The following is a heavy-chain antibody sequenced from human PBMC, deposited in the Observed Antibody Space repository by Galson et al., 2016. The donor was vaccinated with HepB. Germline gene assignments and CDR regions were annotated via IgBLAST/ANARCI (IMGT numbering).Heavy chain of an antibody. V-gene: IGHV3-33*01. J-gene: IGHJ4*02. CDR3: ARDYRSIPPAYYFDY. CDR1: GFIFSSYA. CDR2: IWYDGSLK. Sequence: SLRLSCAASGFIFSSYAMHWVRQAPGKGLEWVAVIWYDGSLKYYADSVKGRFTISRDNSKNTLYLQMNSLRAEDTAEYYCARDYRSIPPAYYFDYWGQGTLVTVSS. D-gene: IGHD1-14*01.